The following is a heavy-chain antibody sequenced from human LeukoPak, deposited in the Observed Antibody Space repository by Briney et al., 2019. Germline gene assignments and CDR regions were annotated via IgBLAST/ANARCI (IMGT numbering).Heavy chain of an antibody. CDR1: GGFVSSASNY. Sequence: PSETLSLTRTVSGGFVSSASNYWSWIRQPPGKGLEWIGYMYYSGSTSYNPSLKSRVTISADTSKNQFSLKLSSVTAADTAVYYCARDPGYCSGGSCGNFDYWGQGTLVTVSS. CDR3: ARDPGYCSGGSCGNFDY. V-gene: IGHV4-61*01. D-gene: IGHD2-15*01. CDR2: MYYSGST. J-gene: IGHJ4*02.